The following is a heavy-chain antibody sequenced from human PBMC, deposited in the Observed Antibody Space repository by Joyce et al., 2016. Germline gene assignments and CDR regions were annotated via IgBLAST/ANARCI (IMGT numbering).Heavy chain of an antibody. CDR3: ARDGSPTVDTDGYYYEVATNFDY. CDR2: ISYGGLNK. V-gene: IGHV3-30-3*01. CDR1: GFNFSTYP. Sequence: QVQLVESGGGVVRPGRSLRLACAASGFNFSTYPMHWVRQAPGKGLEWVSCISYGGLNKPSADSVKRPLTISRDNSKSTLYLQMNSLRTEDTAVYFCARDGSPTVDTDGYYYEVATNFDYWGQGTLITVSS. J-gene: IGHJ4*02. D-gene: IGHD3-22*01.